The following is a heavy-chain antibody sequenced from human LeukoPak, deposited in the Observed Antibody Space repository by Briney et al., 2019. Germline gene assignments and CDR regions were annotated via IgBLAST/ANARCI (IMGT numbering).Heavy chain of an antibody. D-gene: IGHD1-26*01. CDR1: GGSISSYY. J-gene: IGHJ4*02. CDR3: VRVLDSGYSEY. V-gene: IGHV4-59*01. Sequence: SETLSLTCTVSGGSISSYYWSWIRQPPGKGLEWLGDIYSSGSTNHNPSLKSRVTISVDTSKNQFSLKLSSVTAADTAVYYCVRVLDSGYSEYWGQGTLVTVSS. CDR2: IYSSGST.